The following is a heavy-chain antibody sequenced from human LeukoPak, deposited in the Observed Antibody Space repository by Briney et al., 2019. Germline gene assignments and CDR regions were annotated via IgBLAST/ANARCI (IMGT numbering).Heavy chain of an antibody. J-gene: IGHJ6*02. V-gene: IGHV4-39*01. CDR2: NYYSGST. D-gene: IGHD4-23*01. Sequence: SETLSLTCTVSGGSISSSSYYWGWIRQPPGKGLEWIGSNYYSGSTYYNLSLKSRVTISVDTSKNQFSLKLSSVTAADTAVYYCARHPFTVVTPGYYYYYGMDVWGQGTTVTVSS. CDR3: ARHPFTVVTPGYYYYYGMDV. CDR1: GGSISSSSYY.